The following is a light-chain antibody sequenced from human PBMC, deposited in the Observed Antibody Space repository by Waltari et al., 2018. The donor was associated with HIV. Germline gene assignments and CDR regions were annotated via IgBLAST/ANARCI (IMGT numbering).Light chain of an antibody. CDR1: PSVVHSDGDTY. CDR3: MQTTKFPQT. CDR2: KTS. J-gene: IGKJ1*01. V-gene: IGKV2-24*01. Sequence: VMTQTPLASPFTLGQPASISCRSSPSVVHSDGDTYLSWLHQRPGQPPRLLIYKTSNRFSGVPDRFSGSGAGTEFTLNISRLEAEDVGVYYCMQTTKFPQTFGQGTKVEIK.